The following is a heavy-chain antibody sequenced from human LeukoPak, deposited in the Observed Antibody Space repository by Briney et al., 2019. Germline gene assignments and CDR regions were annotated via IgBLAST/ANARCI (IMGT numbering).Heavy chain of an antibody. CDR3: ARRDASFNFDY. Sequence: GESLKISRKGSGYSFTSNWIGWVRQMPGKGLEWMGIIYPGDSDTRYSPSFQGQVTMSADKSISTAYLQWSSLKPSDTAMYYCARRDASFNFDYWGQGTLVTVSS. V-gene: IGHV5-51*01. D-gene: IGHD3-16*02. CDR2: IYPGDSDT. J-gene: IGHJ4*02. CDR1: GYSFTSNW.